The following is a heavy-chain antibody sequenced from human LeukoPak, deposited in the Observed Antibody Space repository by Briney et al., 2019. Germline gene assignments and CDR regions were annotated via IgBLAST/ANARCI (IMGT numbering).Heavy chain of an antibody. J-gene: IGHJ4*02. Sequence: SETLSLTCTVSGASISNYYGSWIRQTPEKGLEWMGNIHSSGGSSYYPSLKSRLTMSIDTSRNQLSLKLTSVTAADTAAYFCARLGSYHDFWGQGALVTVSS. CDR2: IHSSGGS. D-gene: IGHD1-26*01. CDR1: GASISNYY. V-gene: IGHV4-4*09. CDR3: ARLGSYHDF.